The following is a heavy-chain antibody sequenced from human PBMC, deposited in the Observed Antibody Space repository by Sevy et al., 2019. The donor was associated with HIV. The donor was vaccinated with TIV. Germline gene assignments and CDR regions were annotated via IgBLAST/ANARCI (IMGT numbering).Heavy chain of an antibody. CDR2: FKSKSDGGTT. V-gene: IGHV3-15*01. D-gene: IGHD3-16*01. J-gene: IGHJ1*01. Sequence: GGSLRLSCAASGFTFSNVWMTWVRQAPGKGLEWVAHFKSKSDGGTTDYAAPVKGRFTISRDELKNTLSLQMNSLKTEDTGVYYCATGGALFQHWGQGTLVTVSS. CDR3: ATGGALFQH. CDR1: GFTFSNVW.